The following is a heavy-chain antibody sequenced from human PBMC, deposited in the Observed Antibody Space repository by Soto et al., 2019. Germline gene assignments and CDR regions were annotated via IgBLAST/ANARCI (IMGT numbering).Heavy chain of an antibody. CDR1: GFSLSTSGVG. CDR3: AHRRGSPRSPADFLDY. V-gene: IGHV2-5*02. Sequence: QITLKESGPTLVKPTQTLTLTCTFSGFSLSTSGVGVGWIRQPPGKALEWLALIYWDDDKRYSPSLKSRLTIPXXTXQXXADLTMTHMDPVDTATHYCAHRRGSPRSPADFLDYWGQGTLVTVSS. J-gene: IGHJ4*02. CDR2: IYWDDDK.